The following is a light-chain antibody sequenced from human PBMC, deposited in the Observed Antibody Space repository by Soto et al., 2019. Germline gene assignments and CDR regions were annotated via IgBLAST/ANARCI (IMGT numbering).Light chain of an antibody. Sequence: IQITQFPCTLSAAVGERVTITCLAILSISGGMASYEQKPGNGPKLTSYDASSLECGVLSRFSGSGSGIEFTLTISSLQPDVLATYSSQQYNSYRWTSGDGAKLDIK. CDR3: QQYNSYRWT. CDR1: LSISGG. CDR2: DAS. J-gene: IGKJ1*01. V-gene: IGKV1-5*01.